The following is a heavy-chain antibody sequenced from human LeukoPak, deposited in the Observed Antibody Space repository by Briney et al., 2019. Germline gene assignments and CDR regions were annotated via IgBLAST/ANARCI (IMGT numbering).Heavy chain of an antibody. Sequence: GGSLRLSCAASGFTFSSYSMNWVRQAPGKGLEWVSSISSSSSYIYYAGSVKGRFTTSRDNAKNSLYLQMSSLRAEDTAVYYCARDSAGDAFDIWGQGAMVTVSS. CDR3: ARDSAGDAFDI. CDR2: ISSSSSYI. V-gene: IGHV3-21*01. D-gene: IGHD6-13*01. CDR1: GFTFSSYS. J-gene: IGHJ3*02.